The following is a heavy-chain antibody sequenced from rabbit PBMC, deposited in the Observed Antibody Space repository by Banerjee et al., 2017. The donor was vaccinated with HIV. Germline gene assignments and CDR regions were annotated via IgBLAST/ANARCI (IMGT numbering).Heavy chain of an antibody. CDR2: IYTSGGDT. CDR1: GFDLSSYYY. D-gene: IGHD6-1*01. Sequence: QEQLEESGGGLVKPEGSLTLTCKASGFDLSSYYYMCWVRQAPGKGLEWIACIYTSGGDTYYASWAKGRFTISKTSSTTVTLQMTSLTAADTATYFCARTVHVAFAGYGLSLWGPGTLVTVS. J-gene: IGHJ6*01. V-gene: IGHV1S45*01. CDR3: ARTVHVAFAGYGLSL.